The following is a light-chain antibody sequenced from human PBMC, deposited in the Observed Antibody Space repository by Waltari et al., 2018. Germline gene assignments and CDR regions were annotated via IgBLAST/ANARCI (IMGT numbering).Light chain of an antibody. CDR1: ILRNYY. CDR3: SSRELSGHVV. J-gene: IGLJ2*01. Sequence: SSDLPQDPAVSVALGQTVRITCQGDILRNYYGNWCRQKPGQPPELVIYGKNNRPSGIPDRFSASSSGNTASLIITGAQAEDEADYYCSSRELSGHVVFGGGTRLTVL. CDR2: GKN. V-gene: IGLV3-19*01.